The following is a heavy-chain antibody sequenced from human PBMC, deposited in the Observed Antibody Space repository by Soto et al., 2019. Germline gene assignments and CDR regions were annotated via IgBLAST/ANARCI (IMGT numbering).Heavy chain of an antibody. J-gene: IGHJ4*02. D-gene: IGHD4-17*01. CDR1: GGPINTGAYY. Sequence: SETLSLTCTVSGGPINTGAYYWSWIRQHPGKGLEWIGYISYSGNTYYKSSLKSRVTISVDTSKNQFSLRLSSVTAADTAVYYCAAQETVITSFDYWGQGTLVTVSS. CDR3: AAQETVITSFDY. CDR2: ISYSGNT. V-gene: IGHV4-31*03.